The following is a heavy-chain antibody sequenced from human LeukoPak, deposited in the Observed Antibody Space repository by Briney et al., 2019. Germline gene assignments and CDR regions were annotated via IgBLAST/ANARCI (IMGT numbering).Heavy chain of an antibody. J-gene: IGHJ4*02. CDR3: AREELRLRELSIDY. CDR2: ISPYKGTT. D-gene: IGHD3-16*02. V-gene: IGHV1-18*01. Sequence: ASVKVSCKVSGYTFNTYGIIWVRQVPGQGLEWMGWISPYKGTTNYAQNLQGRVTMTTDTSTSTAYMELRSLKSDDTAMYYCAREELRLRELSIDYWGQGTLVTVSS. CDR1: GYTFNTYG.